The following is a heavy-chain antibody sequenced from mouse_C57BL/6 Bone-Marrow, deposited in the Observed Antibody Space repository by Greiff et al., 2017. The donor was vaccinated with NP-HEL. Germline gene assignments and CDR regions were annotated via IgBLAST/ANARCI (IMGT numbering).Heavy chain of an antibody. CDR3: ARNWDWYFDV. V-gene: IGHV1-64*01. J-gene: IGHJ1*03. CDR2: IHPNSGST. D-gene: IGHD4-1*01. Sequence: AQGLEWIGMIHPNSGSTNYNEKFKSKATLTVDKSSSTAYMQLSSLTSEDSAVYYCARNWDWYFDVWGTGTTVTVSS.